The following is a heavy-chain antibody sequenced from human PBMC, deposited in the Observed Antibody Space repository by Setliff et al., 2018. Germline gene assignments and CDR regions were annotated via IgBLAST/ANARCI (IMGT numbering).Heavy chain of an antibody. J-gene: IGHJ4*02. V-gene: IGHV3-23*03. D-gene: IGHD1-7*01. Sequence: GGSLRLSCAASGFTPSPFAMSWVRQAPGKGLEWVSTIYRGDRDTFYTDSVKGRFTIFRDSSKNTLYLQMTSLRAEDTAVYYCAKPQLELRWGFESWGQGTLVTVSS. CDR1: GFTPSPFA. CDR3: AKPQLELRWGFES. CDR2: IYRGDRDT.